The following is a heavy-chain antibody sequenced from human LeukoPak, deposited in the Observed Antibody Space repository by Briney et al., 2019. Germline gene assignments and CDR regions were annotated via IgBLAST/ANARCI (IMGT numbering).Heavy chain of an antibody. J-gene: IGHJ4*02. CDR2: IDYSGST. V-gene: IGHV4-39*07. CDR1: GASISSSSHY. Sequence: SGTLSLTCTVSGASISSSSHYWGWIRQAPGKGLEWIGTIDYSGSTYYSPSLKSRAAIFLDTSKNQFSLKLSSVTAADTAVYYCATFPNSRDYWGQGTLVTVSS. CDR3: ATFPNSRDY. D-gene: IGHD6-13*01.